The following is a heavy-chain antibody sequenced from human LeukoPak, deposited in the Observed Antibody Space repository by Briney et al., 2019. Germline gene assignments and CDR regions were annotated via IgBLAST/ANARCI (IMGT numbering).Heavy chain of an antibody. J-gene: IGHJ4*02. CDR1: GYTFTGYY. V-gene: IGHV1-2*02. D-gene: IGHD5-18*01. CDR2: INPNSGGT. CDR3: ARANQRGYSYGYVDY. Sequence: ASVKVSCKASGYTFTGYYMHWVRQAPGQGLEWMGWINPNSGGTNYAQKFQGRVTMTRDTSISTAYVELSRLRSDDTAVYYCARANQRGYSYGYVDYWGQGTLVTVSS.